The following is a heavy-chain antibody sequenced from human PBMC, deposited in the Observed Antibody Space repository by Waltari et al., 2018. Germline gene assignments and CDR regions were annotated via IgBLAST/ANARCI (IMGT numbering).Heavy chain of an antibody. J-gene: IGHJ5*02. V-gene: IGHV3-33*01. Sequence: QVQLVESGGGVVQPGRSLRLPCAASGLTFSSHGMHWVRQAPGKGLEWVAVRWYDGSNKYYADSVKGRFTISRDNSKNTLYLQMNSLRAEDTAVYYCARGKAAGELGWFDPWGQGTLVTVSS. CDR3: ARGKAAGELGWFDP. D-gene: IGHD1-26*01. CDR1: GLTFSSHG. CDR2: RWYDGSNK.